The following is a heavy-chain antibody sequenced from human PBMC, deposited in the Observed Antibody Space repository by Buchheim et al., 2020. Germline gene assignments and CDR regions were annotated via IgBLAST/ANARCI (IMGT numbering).Heavy chain of an antibody. D-gene: IGHD6-19*01. J-gene: IGHJ4*02. CDR3: ARGDSSGWYLDY. V-gene: IGHV4-59*01. CDR1: GGSIGSYY. CDR2: IFHSWST. Sequence: QVQLQESCPGLVKPSETLSLTCTVSGGSIGSYYWNWIRQPPGKGLEWIGYIFHSWSTKYNPSLKTRLTMSVNTSKNPFSLMLSSLTAADTAVDYCARGDSSGWYLDYWGQGIL.